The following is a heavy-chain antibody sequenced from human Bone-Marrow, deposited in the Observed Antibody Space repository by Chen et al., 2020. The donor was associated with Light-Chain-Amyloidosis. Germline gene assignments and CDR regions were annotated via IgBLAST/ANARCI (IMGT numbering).Heavy chain of an antibody. CDR2: TNEDGSTT. V-gene: IGHV3-74*01. J-gene: IGHJ4*02. CDR3: AWDVAGADDY. D-gene: IGHD6-19*01. Sequence: EVQLVESGGGLVQPGGSLRLSCAASGFTFSRYWMHWVRQVPGKGLVWVSRTNEDGSTTTYADSVRGRFTISRDNAKNTLYLQMNSLKDEDTAVYYCAWDVAGADDYWGQGNLVTVSS. CDR1: GFTFSRYW.